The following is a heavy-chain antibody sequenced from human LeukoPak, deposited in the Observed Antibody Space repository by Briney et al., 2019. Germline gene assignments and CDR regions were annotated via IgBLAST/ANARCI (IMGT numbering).Heavy chain of an antibody. D-gene: IGHD1-1*01. CDR2: LYSGGST. V-gene: IGHV3-66*01. Sequence: GGSLRLSCTASGFTVGSNYMSWVRQAPGKGLEWVSLLYSGGSTSYADSVKGRFTISRDNSKNTLYLQMNSLRAEYTAVFYCARVGWNELNGMNVWGQGPLSPSP. CDR3: ARVGWNELNGMNV. CDR1: GFTVGSNY. J-gene: IGHJ6*02.